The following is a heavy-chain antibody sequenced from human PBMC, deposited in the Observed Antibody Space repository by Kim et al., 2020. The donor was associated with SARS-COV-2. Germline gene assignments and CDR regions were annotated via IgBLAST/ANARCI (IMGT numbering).Heavy chain of an antibody. Sequence: RYSPTFQGQVTISADKAISNAYLQWSSLKASDTAMYYCARTAYSYGLADSWGQGTLVTVSS. J-gene: IGHJ4*02. V-gene: IGHV5-51*01. D-gene: IGHD5-18*01. CDR3: ARTAYSYGLADS.